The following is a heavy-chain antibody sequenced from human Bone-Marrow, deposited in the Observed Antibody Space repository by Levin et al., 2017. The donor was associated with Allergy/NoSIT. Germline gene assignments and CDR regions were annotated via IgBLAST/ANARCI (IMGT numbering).Heavy chain of an antibody. CDR3: TTDPRLRFFYYHYMDV. D-gene: IGHD3-3*01. J-gene: IGHJ6*03. CDR2: IKTKSEGETK. Sequence: GESLKISCAASGFTFSDASMSWVRQGPGKGLEWVGRIKTKSEGETKEYAAPVKGRFIISRDDSKNIMYLQMNSVKTEDTAVYYCTTDPRLRFFYYHYMDVWGAGTTVTVSS. V-gene: IGHV3-15*01. CDR1: GFTFSDAS.